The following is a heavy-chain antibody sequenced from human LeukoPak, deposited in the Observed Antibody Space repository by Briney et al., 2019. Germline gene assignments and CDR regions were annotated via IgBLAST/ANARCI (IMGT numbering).Heavy chain of an antibody. CDR3: ARPYSSGWRHDY. Sequence: PSETLSLTCTVSGGSISSYYWSWIRQPPGKGLEWVSYISSSSSTIYYADSVKGRFTISRDNAKNSLYLQMNSLRAEDTAVYYCARPYSSGWRHDYWGQGTLVTVSS. CDR2: ISSSSSTI. V-gene: IGHV3-48*01. CDR1: GGSISSYY. D-gene: IGHD6-19*01. J-gene: IGHJ4*02.